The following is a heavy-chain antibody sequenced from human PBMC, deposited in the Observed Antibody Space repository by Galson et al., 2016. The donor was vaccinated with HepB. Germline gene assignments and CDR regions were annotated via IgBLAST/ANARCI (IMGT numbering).Heavy chain of an antibody. CDR3: ATAKYYFDH. CDR2: MTSSCSAI. J-gene: IGHJ4*02. CDR1: GSRFSTYS. V-gene: IGHV3-48*02. D-gene: IGHD4/OR15-4a*01. Sequence: SLRLSCAASGSRFSTYSMNWVRQPPGKGLEWIAYMTSSCSAIYYADSVKGRFTISRDNAKNSLFLQMDSLRDEDTAVYYCATAKYYFDHWGQGTLVTVSS.